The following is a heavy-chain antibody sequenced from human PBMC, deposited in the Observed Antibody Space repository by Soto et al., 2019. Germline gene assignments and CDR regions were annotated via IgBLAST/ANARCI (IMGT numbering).Heavy chain of an antibody. CDR3: ARVRFPSAPLRPLDYYFMDV. CDR1: GFTFGSYA. Sequence: VQLVESGGGLVQPGGSLRLSCAASGFTFGSYAMTWVRQAPGKGLEWVSGISGGGSGRYCSDSVEALFTISRDNPKNLLYLQMNTFRAEDTAVYFCARVRFPSAPLRPLDYYFMDVWGNGTTIAVSS. CDR2: ISGGGSGR. J-gene: IGHJ6*03. D-gene: IGHD6-6*01. V-gene: IGHV3-23*04.